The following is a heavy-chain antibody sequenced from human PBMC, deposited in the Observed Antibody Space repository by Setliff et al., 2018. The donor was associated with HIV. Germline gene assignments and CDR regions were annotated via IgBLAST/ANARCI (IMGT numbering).Heavy chain of an antibody. CDR1: GGSINRSNYY. CDR3: ARGPRWLSQPFDY. D-gene: IGHD6-19*01. CDR2: INHSGST. Sequence: PSETLSLTCTVPGGSINRSNYYWSWIRQPPGKGLEWIGEINHSGSTNYNPSLKSRVTISVDTSKNQFSLKLSSVTAADTAVYYCARGPRWLSQPFDYWGQGTLVT. J-gene: IGHJ4*02. V-gene: IGHV4-39*07.